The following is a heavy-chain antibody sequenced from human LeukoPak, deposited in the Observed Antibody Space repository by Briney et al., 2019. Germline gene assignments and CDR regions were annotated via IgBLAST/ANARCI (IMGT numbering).Heavy chain of an antibody. V-gene: IGHV4-34*01. Sequence: PSETLSLTCAVYGGSFSGYYWSWIRQPPGKGLEWIGEINHSGSTNYNPSLKSRVTISVDTSKNQFSLKLSSVTAADTAVYYCARRLPYGSGSYGYWGQGTPVTVSS. D-gene: IGHD3-10*01. J-gene: IGHJ4*02. CDR3: ARRLPYGSGSYGY. CDR2: INHSGST. CDR1: GGSFSGYY.